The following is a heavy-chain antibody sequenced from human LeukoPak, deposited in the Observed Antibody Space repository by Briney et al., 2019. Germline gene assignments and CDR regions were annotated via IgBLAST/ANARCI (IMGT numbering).Heavy chain of an antibody. D-gene: IGHD5/OR15-5a*01. CDR2: IKTDGSST. Sequence: GGSLRLSCAASGFTFSSYWMHWVRQAPGKGLVWVSRIKTDGSSTDYADSVKGRFTISRDNAKNTMYLQMNSLRTEDTAVYYCARGVSGTGPDIWGLGTMVTVSS. CDR3: ARGVSGTGPDI. V-gene: IGHV3-74*01. J-gene: IGHJ3*02. CDR1: GFTFSSYW.